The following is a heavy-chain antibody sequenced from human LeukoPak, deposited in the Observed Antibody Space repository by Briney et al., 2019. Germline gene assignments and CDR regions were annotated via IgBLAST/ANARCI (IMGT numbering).Heavy chain of an antibody. CDR3: ARDYQPLYDILTGYYFDY. J-gene: IGHJ4*02. CDR1: GFTFSSYA. V-gene: IGHV3-30-3*01. CDR2: ISYDGSNK. Sequence: GGSLRLSCAASGFTFSSYAMHWVRQAPGKGLEWVAVISYDGSNKYYADSAKGRFTISRDNSKNTLYLQMNSLRAEDTAVYYCARDYQPLYDILTGYYFDYWGQGTLVTVSS. D-gene: IGHD3-9*01.